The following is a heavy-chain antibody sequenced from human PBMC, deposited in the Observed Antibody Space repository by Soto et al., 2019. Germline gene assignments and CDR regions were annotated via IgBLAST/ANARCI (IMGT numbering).Heavy chain of an antibody. CDR3: ATWYSRGWYKAD. CDR2: IIPILGIA. D-gene: IGHD6-19*01. J-gene: IGHJ4*02. V-gene: IGHV1-69*02. Sequence: QVQLVQSGAEVKKPGSSVKVSCKASGGTFSSYTISWVRQAPGQGLEWMGRIIPILGIANYAQKFQGRVTITADKSTSTAYRELSSLRSEDTAVYYCATWYSRGWYKADWGQGTLVTASS. CDR1: GGTFSSYT.